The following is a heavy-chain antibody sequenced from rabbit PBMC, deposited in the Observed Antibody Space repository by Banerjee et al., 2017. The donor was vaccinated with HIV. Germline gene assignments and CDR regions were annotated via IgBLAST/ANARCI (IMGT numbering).Heavy chain of an antibody. CDR2: IYAGSSGST. Sequence: QSLEESGGDLVKPEGSLTLTCTASGFSFSSSYYMCWVRQAPGKGLEWIACIYAGSSGSTYYASWAKGRFTISKTSSTTVTLQMTSLTAADTATYFCARAIVLEGSDLWGPGTLVTVS. CDR1: GFSFSSSYY. J-gene: IGHJ4*01. V-gene: IGHV1S40*01. CDR3: ARAIVLEGSDL. D-gene: IGHD1-1*01.